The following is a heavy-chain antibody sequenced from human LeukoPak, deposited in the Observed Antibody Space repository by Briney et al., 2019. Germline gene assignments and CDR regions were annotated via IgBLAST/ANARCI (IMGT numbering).Heavy chain of an antibody. J-gene: IGHJ4*02. CDR1: GFTFSNYA. Sequence: GGSLRLSCAASGFTFSNYAMSWVHQAPGKGLEWVSTISGSGRNTYYADSVKGRFTISRDNSKNTLYLQMNSLKAEDTAVYYCAKEGEGHITMMALLTRDLDYWGQGTLVTVSS. CDR3: AKEGEGHITMMALLTRDLDY. V-gene: IGHV3-23*01. D-gene: IGHD3-22*01. CDR2: ISGSGRNT.